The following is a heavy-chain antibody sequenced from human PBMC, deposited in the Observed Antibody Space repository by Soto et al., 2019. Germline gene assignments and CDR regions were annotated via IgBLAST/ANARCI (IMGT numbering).Heavy chain of an antibody. CDR3: ARDPGYSSGYYYYYGMDV. J-gene: IGHJ6*02. CDR2: IYYSGST. V-gene: IGHV4-59*01. D-gene: IGHD6-19*01. Sequence: PSETLSLTCTVSGGSISSYYWSWIRQPPGKGLEWIGYIYYSGSTNYNPSLKSRVTIPVDTSKNQFSLKLSSVTAADTAVYYCARDPGYSSGYYYYYGMDVWGQGTTVTVSS. CDR1: GGSISSYY.